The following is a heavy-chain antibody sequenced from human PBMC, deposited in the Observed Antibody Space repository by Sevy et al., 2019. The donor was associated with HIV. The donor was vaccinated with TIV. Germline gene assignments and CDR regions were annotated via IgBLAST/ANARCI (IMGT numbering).Heavy chain of an antibody. V-gene: IGHV3-49*03. CDR3: TRGYYYDSSGYSDY. CDR1: GFTFGDYA. J-gene: IGHJ4*02. Sequence: GGSLRLSCTGSGFTFGDYAMSWFRQAPGMGLEWVGFIRSKDNGGATEYAASVKGRFTISGDDSKSIADLQMNSLKTENTAVYYCTRGYYYDSSGYSDYWGQGTLVTVSS. D-gene: IGHD3-22*01. CDR2: IRSKDNGGAT.